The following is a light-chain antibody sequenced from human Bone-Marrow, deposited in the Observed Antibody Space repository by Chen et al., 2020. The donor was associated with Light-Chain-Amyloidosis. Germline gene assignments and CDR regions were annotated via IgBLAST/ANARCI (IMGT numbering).Light chain of an antibody. Sequence: QSDLTQPASVSGSPGQSVTISCTGHSIGTFNLFSWYQQSPGNARKLIIYEGYRRTSAVSDRFSGATSGSTASLTISGLQTEDEADYHCCSYGGYSTFVFGGGTKLTVL. J-gene: IGLJ2*01. CDR2: EGY. CDR3: CSYGGYSTFV. V-gene: IGLV2-23*03. CDR1: SIGTFNL.